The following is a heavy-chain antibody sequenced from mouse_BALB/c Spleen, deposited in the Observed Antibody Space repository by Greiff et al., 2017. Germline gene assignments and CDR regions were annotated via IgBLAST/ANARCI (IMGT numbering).Heavy chain of an antibody. CDR1: GFTFSDYY. CDR3: ARGYYGLYYYAMDY. CDR2: ISDGGSYT. D-gene: IGHD1-1*01. J-gene: IGHJ4*01. V-gene: IGHV5-4*02. Sequence: EVQRVESGGGLVKPGGSLKLSCAASGFTFSDYYMYWVRQTPEKRLEWVATISDGGSYTYYPDSVKGRFTISRDNVKNNLYLQMSSLKSEDTAMYYCARGYYGLYYYAMDYWGQGTSVTVSS.